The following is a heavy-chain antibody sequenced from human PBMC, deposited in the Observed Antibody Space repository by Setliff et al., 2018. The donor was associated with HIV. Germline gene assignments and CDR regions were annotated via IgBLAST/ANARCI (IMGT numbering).Heavy chain of an antibody. D-gene: IGHD3-10*01. Sequence: LRLSCAASGFTFSSYSMNWVRQAPGKGLEWVSSISSSSSYIYYADSVKGRSTISRDNAKNSLYLQMNSLRAEDTAVYYCARGASGFDFWGHGTLVTVSS. CDR3: ARGASGFDF. J-gene: IGHJ4*01. CDR1: GFTFSSYS. CDR2: ISSSSSYI. V-gene: IGHV3-21*01.